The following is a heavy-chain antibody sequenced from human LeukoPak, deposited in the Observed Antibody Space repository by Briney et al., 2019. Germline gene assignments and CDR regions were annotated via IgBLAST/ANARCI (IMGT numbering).Heavy chain of an antibody. CDR1: GYSISSGYY. CDR3: ARQVVGATPYYFDY. V-gene: IGHV4-38-2*01. Sequence: SEALSLTCAVSGYSISSGYYWGWIRQPPGKGLEWIGSIYHSGSTYYNPSPKSRVTISVDTSKNQFSLKLSSVTAADTAVYYCARQVVGATPYYFDYWGQGTLVTVSS. D-gene: IGHD1-26*01. CDR2: IYHSGST. J-gene: IGHJ4*02.